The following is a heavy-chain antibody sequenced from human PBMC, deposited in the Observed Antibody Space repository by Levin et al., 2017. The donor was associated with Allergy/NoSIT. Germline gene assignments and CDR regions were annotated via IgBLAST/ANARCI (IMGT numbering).Heavy chain of an antibody. V-gene: IGHV3-23*01. D-gene: IGHD1-1*01. Sequence: PGGSLRLSCAASGFSFSNYGMSWVRQAPGKGLQWVSSISASGTSAYYADSVKGRFTVSRENSKNTLYLQMNSLRAEDTAVYYCAKDSPNRNWYGWFDPWGLGTLVTVSS. CDR1: GFSFSNYG. CDR3: AKDSPNRNWYGWFDP. J-gene: IGHJ5*02. CDR2: ISASGTSA.